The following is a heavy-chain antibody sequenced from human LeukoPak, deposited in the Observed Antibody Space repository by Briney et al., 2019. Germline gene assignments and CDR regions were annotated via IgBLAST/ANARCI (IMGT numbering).Heavy chain of an antibody. D-gene: IGHD3-9*01. J-gene: IGHJ3*02. V-gene: IGHV3-15*01. CDR1: GFTFSSYA. Sequence: GGSLRLSCTGSGFTFSSYAMSWVRQSPGKGLEWVGRIKSKTDGGTPDYAAPVKGRFTISRDDSKNMLYLQMSSLKTEDTAVYYCTRDSDILTGNYRGAFDIWGQGTMVTVSS. CDR3: TRDSDILTGNYRGAFDI. CDR2: IKSKTDGGTP.